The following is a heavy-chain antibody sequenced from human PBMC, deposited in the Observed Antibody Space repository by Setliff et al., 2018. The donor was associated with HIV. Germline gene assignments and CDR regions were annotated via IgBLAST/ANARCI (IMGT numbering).Heavy chain of an antibody. CDR2: IYYSGST. CDR3: ARSYYNFANGYYYYYYMDV. J-gene: IGHJ6*03. CDR1: GGSISSYY. D-gene: IGHD3-3*01. Sequence: PSETLSLTCTASGGSISSYYWSWIRQPPGKGLEWIGYIYYSGSTNYNPSLKSRVTISVDTSKDQFSLKLSSVTAADTAVYYCARSYYNFANGYYYYYYMDVWGKGTTVTVSS. V-gene: IGHV4-59*01.